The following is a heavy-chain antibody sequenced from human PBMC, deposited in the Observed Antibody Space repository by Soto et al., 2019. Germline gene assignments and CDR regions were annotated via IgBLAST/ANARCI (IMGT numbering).Heavy chain of an antibody. CDR1: GYTFTSYA. D-gene: IGHD2-21*02. CDR2: INAGNGNT. CDR3: ARTYCGGDCYFDFDY. V-gene: IGHV1-3*01. Sequence: QVQLVQSGAEVKKPGASVKVSCKASGYTFTSYAMHWVRQAPGQRLEWMGWINAGNGNTKYSQKFQGRVTITRDTSASTAYMKLSSLRSKDTAVYYCARTYCGGDCYFDFDYWGQGTLVTVSS. J-gene: IGHJ4*02.